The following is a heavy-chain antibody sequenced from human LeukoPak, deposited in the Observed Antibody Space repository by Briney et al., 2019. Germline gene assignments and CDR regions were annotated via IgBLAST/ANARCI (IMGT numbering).Heavy chain of an antibody. V-gene: IGHV3-30*03. CDR3: ARGRGYGAYDWNDY. CDR2: ISYDGSNI. Sequence: PGGSLRLSCAASGFTFSSYGMHWVRQAPGKGLEWVTIISYDGSNIYYVDSVKGRFTISRDNSKNTLYLQMNSLRAEDTAVYYCARGRGYGAYDWNDYWGQGTLVTVSS. CDR1: GFTFSSYG. J-gene: IGHJ4*02. D-gene: IGHD5-12*01.